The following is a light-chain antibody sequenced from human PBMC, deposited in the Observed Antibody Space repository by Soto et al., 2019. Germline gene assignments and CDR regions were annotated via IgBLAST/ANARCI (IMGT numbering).Light chain of an antibody. J-gene: IGLJ1*01. V-gene: IGLV2-8*01. CDR3: SSYAGGNNV. Sequence: QSALTQPPSASGSPGQSVTISCTGTSSDVGGYNFVSWYQQYPGKVPKLMVYEVNKRPSGVPDRFSGSKSGNTASLTVSGLQAEDEGDYYCSSYAGGNNVFGTGTKLPVL. CDR2: EVN. CDR1: SSDVGGYNF.